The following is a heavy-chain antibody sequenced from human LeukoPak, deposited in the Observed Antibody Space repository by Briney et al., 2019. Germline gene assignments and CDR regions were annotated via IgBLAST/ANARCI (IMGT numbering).Heavy chain of an antibody. CDR3: VRDNSGWYRPALGRETAYYYYYYMDV. CDR2: IKQDGSEK. Sequence: PSETLSLTCAVYGGSFSGYYWSWVRQPPGKGLEWVANIKQDGSEKYYVDSVKGRFTISRDNAKNSLYLQMNSLRTEDTAVYYCVRDNSGWYRPALGRETAYYYYYYMDVWGKGTTVTVSS. D-gene: IGHD6-19*01. J-gene: IGHJ6*03. CDR1: GGSFSGYY. V-gene: IGHV3-7*01.